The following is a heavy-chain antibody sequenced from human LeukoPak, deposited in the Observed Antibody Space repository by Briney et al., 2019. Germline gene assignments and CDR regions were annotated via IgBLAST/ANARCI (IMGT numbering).Heavy chain of an antibody. D-gene: IGHD3-10*01. Sequence: SETLSLTCAVYGGSFSGYYWSWIRQPPGKGLEWIGEINHSGSTNYNPSLKSRVTISVDTSKNQFSLKLSSVTAADTAVYYCARGAAPYYYGSGTSRGYFDYWGQGTLVTVSS. CDR2: INHSGST. CDR3: ARGAAPYYYGSGTSRGYFDY. V-gene: IGHV4-34*01. J-gene: IGHJ4*02. CDR1: GGSFSGYY.